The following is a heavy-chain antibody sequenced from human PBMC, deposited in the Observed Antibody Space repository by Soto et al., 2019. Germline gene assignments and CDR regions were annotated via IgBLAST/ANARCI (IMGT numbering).Heavy chain of an antibody. V-gene: IGHV1-69*01. CDR3: ARAGRESADSWFDS. J-gene: IGHJ5*01. CDR1: GSPLSSYS. Sequence: QVQLVQSGAEVKRPGSSVRVSCKAYGSPLSSYSISWLRQAPGQGLEWMGGIIPIYGSPNYAKNFQGRVTISADEYTNTAYMEVSSLRFDDTAVFYCARAGRESADSWFDSWGQGTLVTVSS. CDR2: IIPIYGSP. D-gene: IGHD2-2*01.